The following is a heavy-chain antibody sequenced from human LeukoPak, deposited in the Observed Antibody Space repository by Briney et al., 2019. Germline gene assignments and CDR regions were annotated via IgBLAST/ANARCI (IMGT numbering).Heavy chain of an antibody. CDR2: INHSGST. D-gene: IGHD1-20*01. CDR3: ARGLHNWNLDY. V-gene: IGHV4-39*07. CDR1: GDSISSGDYY. J-gene: IGHJ4*02. Sequence: SETLSLTCTVSGDSISSGDYYWSWIRQPPGKGLEWIGEINHSGSTNYNPSLKSRVTISVDTSKNQFSLKLSSVTAADTAVYYCARGLHNWNLDYWGQGTLVTVSS.